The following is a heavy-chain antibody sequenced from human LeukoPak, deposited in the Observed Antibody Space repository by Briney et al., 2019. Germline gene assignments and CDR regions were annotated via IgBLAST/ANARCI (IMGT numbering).Heavy chain of an antibody. D-gene: IGHD3-22*01. CDR3: AKVRYYDSSGYLDY. V-gene: IGHV3-23*01. CDR1: GFTFSSYA. J-gene: IGHJ4*02. CDR2: ISGSGGST. Sequence: AGGSLRLSCAASGFTFSSYAMSWVRQAPGKGLEWVSAISGSGGSTYYADSVKGRFTISRDNSKNTLYLQMNSLRAEDTAVYYCAKVRYYDSSGYLDYWGQGTLVTVSS.